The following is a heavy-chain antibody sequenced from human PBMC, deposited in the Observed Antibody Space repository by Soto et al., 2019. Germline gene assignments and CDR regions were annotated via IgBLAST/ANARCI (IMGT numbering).Heavy chain of an antibody. CDR2: INGDGGTT. CDR1: GFTFSSYW. V-gene: IGHV3-74*01. D-gene: IGHD3-10*01. Sequence: GGSKRLSCAAAGFTFSSYWTHWVRQTPGKGLVWVSRINGDGGTTHYADSVKGRFTISRDNAKSVLFLQMNSLRAEDTAVYYCVRDLYGPGYWGQGTVVTVSS. J-gene: IGHJ4*02. CDR3: VRDLYGPGY.